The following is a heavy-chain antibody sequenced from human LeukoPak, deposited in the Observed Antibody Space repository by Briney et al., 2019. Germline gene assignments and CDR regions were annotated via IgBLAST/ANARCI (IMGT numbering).Heavy chain of an antibody. CDR2: IYYSGST. D-gene: IGHD4-17*01. CDR1: GGSISSSSYY. V-gene: IGHV4-61*05. J-gene: IGHJ4*02. CDR3: ARKAYGDYYFDY. Sequence: SETLSLTCTVSGGSISSSSYYWGWIRQPPGKGLEWIGYIYYSGSTNYNPSLKSRVTISVDTSKNQFSLKLSSVTAADTAVYYCARKAYGDYYFDYWGQGTLVTVSS.